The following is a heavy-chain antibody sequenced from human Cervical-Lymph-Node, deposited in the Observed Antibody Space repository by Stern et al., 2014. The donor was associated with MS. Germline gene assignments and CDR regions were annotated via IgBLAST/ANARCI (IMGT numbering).Heavy chain of an antibody. J-gene: IGHJ4*02. CDR3: TKTTVTTRPFEY. CDR2: ISWDGGST. Sequence: EVQLVESGGGLVQPGRSLRLSCAASGFTVNDYSMHWVRHAPGKGLAWVSGISWDGGSTEYAASVKGRFAISRDNARNSLFLHMNSLRPEDTAFYYCTKTTVTTRPFEYWGQGILVTVSS. CDR1: GFTVNDYS. D-gene: IGHD4-17*01. V-gene: IGHV3-9*01.